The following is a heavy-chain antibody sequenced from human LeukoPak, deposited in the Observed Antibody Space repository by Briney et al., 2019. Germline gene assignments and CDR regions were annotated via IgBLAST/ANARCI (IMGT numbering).Heavy chain of an antibody. V-gene: IGHV1-46*01. CDR3: ARAYSSSSGNYYYYMDV. J-gene: IGHJ6*03. CDR1: GYTFSDYY. CDR2: ISPSGGST. Sequence: VASVKVSCKASGYTFSDYYMHWVRQAPGQGLEWMGIISPSGGSTSYAQKFQGRVTMARDMSTSTVYMELSSLRSEDTAVYYCARAYSSSSGNYYYYMDVWGKGTTVTVSS. D-gene: IGHD6-6*01.